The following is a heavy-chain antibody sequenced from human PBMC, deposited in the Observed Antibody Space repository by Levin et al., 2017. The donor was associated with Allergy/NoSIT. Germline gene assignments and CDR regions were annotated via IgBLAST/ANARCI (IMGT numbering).Heavy chain of an antibody. CDR2: INSDGSST. D-gene: IGHD6-13*01. J-gene: IGHJ1*01. V-gene: IGHV3-74*01. Sequence: PGGSLRLSCAASGFNFRNDWMHWVRQAPGKGLLWVARINSDGSSTYYADSVKGRFTISRDNAKNTLYLQMNSLRAEDTAVFYCARSSWYTLSWGQGTRVTVSS. CDR3: ARSSWYTLS. CDR1: GFNFRNDW.